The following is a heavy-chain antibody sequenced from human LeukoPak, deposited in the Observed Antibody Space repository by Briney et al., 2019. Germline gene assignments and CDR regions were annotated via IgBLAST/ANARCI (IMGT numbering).Heavy chain of an antibody. J-gene: IGHJ2*01. Sequence: SETLSLTCTVSGGSISSSSYYWGWIRQPPGKGLEWIGNIYYSGRTYYNPSLKSRVTISVDTPKNQFSLKLSSVTAADTAAYYCARGVTMIVVVIHDWYFDLWGRGTLVTVSS. CDR1: GGSISSSSYY. CDR2: IYYSGRT. CDR3: ARGVTMIVVVIHDWYFDL. D-gene: IGHD3-22*01. V-gene: IGHV4-39*01.